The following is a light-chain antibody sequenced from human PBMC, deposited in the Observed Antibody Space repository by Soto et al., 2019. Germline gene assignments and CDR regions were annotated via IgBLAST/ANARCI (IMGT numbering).Light chain of an antibody. CDR2: EVS. V-gene: IGLV2-8*01. CDR3: SSYAGNNRRV. Sequence: HSVLTQPPSASGSPGQSVTISCTGTSSDVGGYNYVSWYQQHPGKAPKLMIYEVSKRPSGVPDRFSGSKSGNTASLTVSGLQAEDEADYYCSSYAGNNRRVFGTGTKVTVL. CDR1: SSDVGGYNY. J-gene: IGLJ1*01.